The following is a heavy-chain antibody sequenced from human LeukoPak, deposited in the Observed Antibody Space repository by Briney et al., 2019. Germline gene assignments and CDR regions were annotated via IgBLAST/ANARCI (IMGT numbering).Heavy chain of an antibody. CDR2: INPSGGIT. Sequence: ASVKVSCKASGYTFTSYYMHWVRQAPGQGLEWMGIINPSGGITSYAQKFQGRVTMTRDTSTTTVYLELSSLRSEDTAVYYCARDNGDYGDYYYGMDVWGQGTTVTVSS. CDR3: ARDNGDYGDYYYGMDV. D-gene: IGHD4-17*01. V-gene: IGHV1-46*01. CDR1: GYTFTSYY. J-gene: IGHJ6*02.